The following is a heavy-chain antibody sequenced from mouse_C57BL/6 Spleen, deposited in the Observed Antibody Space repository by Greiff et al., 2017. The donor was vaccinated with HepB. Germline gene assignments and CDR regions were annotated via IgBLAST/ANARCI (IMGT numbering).Heavy chain of an antibody. D-gene: IGHD2-4*01. Sequence: QVQLQQSGAELVKPGASVKMSCKASGYTFTSYWITWVKQRPGQGLEWIGDIYPGSGSTNYNEKFKSKATLTVDTSSSTAYMQLSSLTSEDSAVYYCAYYDYDVGAMDYWGQGTSVTVSS. CDR3: AYYDYDVGAMDY. J-gene: IGHJ4*01. V-gene: IGHV1-55*01. CDR1: GYTFTSYW. CDR2: IYPGSGST.